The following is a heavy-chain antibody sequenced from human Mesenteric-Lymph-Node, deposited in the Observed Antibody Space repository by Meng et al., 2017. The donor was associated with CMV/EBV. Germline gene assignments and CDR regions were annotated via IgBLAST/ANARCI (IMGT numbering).Heavy chain of an antibody. D-gene: IGHD6-19*01. CDR2: ISPYNGNT. CDR1: GYTFTSYG. CDR3: ARGSMSSGWSLDYYYGMDV. Sequence: ASVKVSCKASGYTFTSYGISWVRQAPGQGLEWMAWISPYNGNTHYAQKLQGRVTMTTDTSTSTVYMELRSLRSDDTAVYYCARGSMSSGWSLDYYYGMDVWGQGTTVTVSS. V-gene: IGHV1-18*01. J-gene: IGHJ6*02.